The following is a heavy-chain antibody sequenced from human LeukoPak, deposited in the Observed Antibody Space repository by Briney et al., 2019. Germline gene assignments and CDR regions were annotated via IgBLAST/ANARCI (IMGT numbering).Heavy chain of an antibody. CDR2: IIPIFGTA. J-gene: IGHJ4*02. CDR1: GGTFSSYA. D-gene: IGHD5-18*01. V-gene: IGHV1-69*01. Sequence: SVKVSCKASGGTFSSYAISWVRQAPGQGLEWMGGIIPIFGTANYAQKFQGRVTITADESTSTAYMELSSLRSEDTAVYYCARDRVQLWLSGNFDYWGQGTLATVSS. CDR3: ARDRVQLWLSGNFDY.